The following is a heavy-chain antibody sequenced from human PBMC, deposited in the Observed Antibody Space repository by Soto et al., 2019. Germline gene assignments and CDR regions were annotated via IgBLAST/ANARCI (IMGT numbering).Heavy chain of an antibody. V-gene: IGHV1-8*01. Sequence: ASAKVSCQASGYTFTSYDINWVRQPTGQGLEWMGWMNPNSGNTGYAQKCQGRVTMTRNTCISTAYMELSSLRSEDTAVYYCARTYYDFWSGYGYYYYYYMDVWGKGTTVSVSS. CDR2: MNPNSGNT. D-gene: IGHD3-3*01. J-gene: IGHJ6*03. CDR1: GYTFTSYD. CDR3: ARTYYDFWSGYGYYYYYYMDV.